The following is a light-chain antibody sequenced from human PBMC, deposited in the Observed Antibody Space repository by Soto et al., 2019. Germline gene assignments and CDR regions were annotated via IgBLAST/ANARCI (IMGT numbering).Light chain of an antibody. CDR2: ANN. CDR3: QSYDTSLSGYV. Sequence: QSVLTQPPSVSGAPGQRVTISCTGSSSNIGAGYDIHWYQQVPGTAPKPLIYANNNRASVVPDRFSGSKSGTSASLAITGLQAEDEADYYCQSYDTSLSGYVFGPGTKVTVL. J-gene: IGLJ1*01. CDR1: SSNIGAGYD. V-gene: IGLV1-40*01.